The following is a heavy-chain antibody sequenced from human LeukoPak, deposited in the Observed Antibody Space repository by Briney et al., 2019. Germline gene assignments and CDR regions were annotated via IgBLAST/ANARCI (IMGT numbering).Heavy chain of an antibody. CDR1: GFTFSSYW. CDR3: ARLDIVVVPAAHRRGYWYFDL. V-gene: IGHV3-74*01. Sequence: GGSLRLSCAASGFTFSSYWMHWVRQAPGKGLVWVSRIKSDGSTTDYADSVKGRFTISRDNARNTLSLEMNSLRAEDTAVYYCARLDIVVVPAAHRRGYWYFDLWGRGTLVTVSS. D-gene: IGHD2-2*03. J-gene: IGHJ2*01. CDR2: IKSDGSTT.